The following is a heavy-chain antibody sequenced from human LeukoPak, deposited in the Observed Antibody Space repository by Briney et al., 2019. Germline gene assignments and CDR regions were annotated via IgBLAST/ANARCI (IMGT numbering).Heavy chain of an antibody. D-gene: IGHD3-22*01. CDR2: LYYSGST. CDR3: ARESHYDSSGYFKGKNWFDP. Sequence: SEPLSLTCTVSGGPICSYYWSCIRQPPGKGLECIGYLYYSGSTNYNPSLKSRVTISVDTSKNQFSLKLSSVTAADTAVYYCARESHYDSSGYFKGKNWFDPWGQGTLVTVSS. J-gene: IGHJ5*02. V-gene: IGHV4-59*01. CDR1: GGPICSYY.